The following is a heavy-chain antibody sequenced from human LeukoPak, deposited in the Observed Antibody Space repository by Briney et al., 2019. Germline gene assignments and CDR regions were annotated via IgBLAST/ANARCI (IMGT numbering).Heavy chain of an antibody. D-gene: IGHD2-15*01. CDR3: ARGRYCSADICSGGDAFDI. CDR1: GGSINNYY. V-gene: IGHV4-4*07. Sequence: SETLSLTCTVSGGSINNYYWSWIRQPAGKGLEWIERIYTRGSTNYNPSLKSRVTMSVDTSKNQFSLKLSSVTAADTAVYYCARGRYCSADICSGGDAFDIWGQGTMVSVSS. J-gene: IGHJ3*02. CDR2: IYTRGST.